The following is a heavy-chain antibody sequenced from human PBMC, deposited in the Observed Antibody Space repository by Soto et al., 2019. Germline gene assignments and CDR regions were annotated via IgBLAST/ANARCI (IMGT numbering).Heavy chain of an antibody. V-gene: IGHV4-34*01. J-gene: IGHJ4*02. CDR3: ARYGLSGWLFDY. D-gene: IGHD6-19*01. CDR1: GETFSGFY. Sequence: SETLSLTCAVYGETFSGFYWNWIRQPPGKGLEWIGEINHRGRSNYNPSLRSRVTISVDTSKNQFSLKLDSVTAADTAVYYCARYGLSGWLFDYWGQGIQVTVSS. CDR2: INHRGRS.